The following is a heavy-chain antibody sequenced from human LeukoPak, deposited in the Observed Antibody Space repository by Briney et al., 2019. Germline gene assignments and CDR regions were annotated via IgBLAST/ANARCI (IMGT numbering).Heavy chain of an antibody. Sequence: GGSLRLSCAASGFTFSSYEMNWVRQAPGKGLEWVSYISSSGSTIYYADSVKGRFTISRDNAKNLLHLQMNSLRAEDTAVYYCASRYDSSVSTPHYDLYWGQGTLVTVSS. V-gene: IGHV3-48*03. J-gene: IGHJ4*02. CDR1: GFTFSSYE. CDR2: ISSSGSTI. CDR3: ASRYDSSVSTPHYDLY. D-gene: IGHD3-22*01.